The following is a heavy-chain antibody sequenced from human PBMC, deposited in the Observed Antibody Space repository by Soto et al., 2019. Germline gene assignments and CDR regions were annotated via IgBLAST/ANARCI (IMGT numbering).Heavy chain of an antibody. J-gene: IGHJ3*02. Sequence: GASVKLCWKASGYTFVDYGISWVRQAPGQGLEWMGWISTSNGNTNYAQKLQGRDNMTTDTSTSTVYMDLRSLRSDDTAVYYCARVLVAAYLNAFDIWGQGTMVTVSS. V-gene: IGHV1-18*01. D-gene: IGHD2-15*01. CDR3: ARVLVAAYLNAFDI. CDR1: GYTFVDYG. CDR2: ISTSNGNT.